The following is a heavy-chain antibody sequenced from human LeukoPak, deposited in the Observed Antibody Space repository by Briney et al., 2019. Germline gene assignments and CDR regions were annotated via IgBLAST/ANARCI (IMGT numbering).Heavy chain of an antibody. V-gene: IGHV3-11*01. CDR1: GFTFSDYY. Sequence: GGSLRLSCAASGFTFSDYYMSWIRQAPGKGLEWVSYISSSGSTIYYADSVKGRFTISRDNAKNSLYLQMNSLRAEDTAVYYCARAYDSSGYYYKLGFDPWGQGTLVTVSS. CDR2: ISSSGSTI. J-gene: IGHJ5*02. D-gene: IGHD3-22*01. CDR3: ARAYDSSGYYYKLGFDP.